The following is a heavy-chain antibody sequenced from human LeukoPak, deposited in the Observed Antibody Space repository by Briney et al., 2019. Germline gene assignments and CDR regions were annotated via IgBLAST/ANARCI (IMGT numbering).Heavy chain of an antibody. CDR2: IKQDGSDK. Sequence: PGGSLRLSCAASGFTFSNNWMSWVRQAPGKGLEWVANIKQDGSDKYYVDSVKGRFTISRDNAKNSLYLQMNSLRAEDTAVYYCARDHHHRLWDDYYYYTAVWGKGTTVTISS. CDR1: GFTFSNNW. D-gene: IGHD3-16*02. J-gene: IGHJ6*03. V-gene: IGHV3-7*01. CDR3: ARDHHHRLWDDYYYYTAV.